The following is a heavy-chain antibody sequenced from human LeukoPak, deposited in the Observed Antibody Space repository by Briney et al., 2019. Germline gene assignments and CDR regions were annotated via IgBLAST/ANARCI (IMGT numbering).Heavy chain of an antibody. J-gene: IGHJ5*02. D-gene: IGHD3-22*01. CDR2: FSSSSSYI. Sequence: GGSLRLSCAASGFTFSSYSMNWVRQAPGKGLEWVSSFSSSSSYIYYADSVKGRFTISRDNAKNSLYLQMNSLRAEDTAVYYCARDRAYYDSSGYYPNWFDPWGQGTLVTVSS. V-gene: IGHV3-21*01. CDR1: GFTFSSYS. CDR3: ARDRAYYDSSGYYPNWFDP.